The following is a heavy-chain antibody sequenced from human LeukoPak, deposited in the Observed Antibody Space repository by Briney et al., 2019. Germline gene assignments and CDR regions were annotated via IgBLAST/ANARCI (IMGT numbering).Heavy chain of an antibody. J-gene: IGHJ4*02. CDR2: MNPNSGNT. V-gene: IGHV1-8*02. CDR3: ARGRYFDWLLLDY. CDR1: GYTFTSYD. D-gene: IGHD3-9*01. Sequence: ASVKVSCKASGYTFTSYDINWVRQATGQGLEWMGWMNPNSGNTGYAQKFQGRVTMTRDTSTSTVYMELSSLRSEDTAVYYCARGRYFDWLLLDYWGQGTLVTVSS.